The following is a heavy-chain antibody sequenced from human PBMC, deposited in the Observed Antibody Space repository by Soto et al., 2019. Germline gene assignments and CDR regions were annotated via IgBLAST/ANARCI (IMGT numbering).Heavy chain of an antibody. CDR1: GLTFNNYA. CDR2: ISGGGDNT. Sequence: EVQLLESGGGLVQPGGSLRLSCAASGLTFNNYAMTWVRQAPGKGLEWVSAISGGGDNTSYADSVKGRFTVSRDGSKNTLYLQMSSLRAEDTALYYCAKGRGGSGSLTPRVDFWGQGTLVTVSS. V-gene: IGHV3-23*01. CDR3: AKGRGGSGSLTPRVDF. D-gene: IGHD3-10*01. J-gene: IGHJ4*02.